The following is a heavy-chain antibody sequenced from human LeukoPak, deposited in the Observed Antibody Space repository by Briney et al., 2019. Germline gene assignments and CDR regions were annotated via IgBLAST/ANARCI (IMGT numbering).Heavy chain of an antibody. CDR1: GGSISSGGSY. J-gene: IGHJ4*02. V-gene: IGHV4-31*03. CDR2: IYYSGST. Sequence: SQTLSLTCTVSGGSISSGGSYWGWIRQHPGKGLEWIGYIYYSGSTYYNPSLKSRVTISVDTSKNQFSLKLSSVTAADTAVYYCARVDTAMGPFDYWGQGTLVTVSS. CDR3: ARVDTAMGPFDY. D-gene: IGHD5-18*01.